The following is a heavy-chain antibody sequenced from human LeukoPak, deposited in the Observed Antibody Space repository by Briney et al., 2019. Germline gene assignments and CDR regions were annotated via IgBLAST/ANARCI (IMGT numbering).Heavy chain of an antibody. D-gene: IGHD3-10*01. CDR2: INPNSGGT. CDR1: GYTFTGYY. V-gene: IGHV1-2*06. Sequence: GATVKVSCKASGYTFTGYYMHWVRQAPGQGLEWMGRINPNSGGTNYAQKFQGRVTMTRDTSISTAYMELSRLRSDDTAVYYCARVGSMVRVVKDGRVFDYWGQGTLVTVSS. CDR3: ARVGSMVRVVKDGRVFDY. J-gene: IGHJ4*02.